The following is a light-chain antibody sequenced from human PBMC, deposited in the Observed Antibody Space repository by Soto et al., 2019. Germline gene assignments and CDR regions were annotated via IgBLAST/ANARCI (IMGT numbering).Light chain of an antibody. CDR3: SSYTSINKV. J-gene: IGLJ2*01. Sequence: QSALTQPASVSGSPGQSITISCTGSSSDIGVYNFVSWYQHHPGKAPKLMIYEVNNRPLGVSNRFSGSKTGKTASLTISGLQAEDEADYYCSSYTSINKVFGGGTKLTVL. V-gene: IGLV2-14*01. CDR2: EVN. CDR1: SSDIGVYNF.